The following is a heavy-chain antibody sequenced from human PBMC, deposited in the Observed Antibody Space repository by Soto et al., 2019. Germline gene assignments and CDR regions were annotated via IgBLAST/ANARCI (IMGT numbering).Heavy chain of an antibody. V-gene: IGHV4-4*02. J-gene: IGHJ4*02. CDR3: ARARATIAAAAIFDC. D-gene: IGHD6-13*01. CDR1: GGSISTSNW. CDR2: VYRTGST. Sequence: QVQLQESGPGLVKPSGTLSLTCAVSGGSISTSNWWSWVRQPPGKGLEWIGEVYRTGSTTYNPSLESRLTISVDKSKNQFSLKLTSVTAADTAVDYCARARATIAAAAIFDCWGQGTLVTVSS.